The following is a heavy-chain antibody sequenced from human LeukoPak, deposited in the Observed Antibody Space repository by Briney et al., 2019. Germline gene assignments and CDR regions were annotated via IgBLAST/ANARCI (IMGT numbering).Heavy chain of an antibody. D-gene: IGHD6-19*01. J-gene: IGHJ4*02. CDR1: GGSISTYY. Sequence: PSETLSLTCTVSGGSISTYYWSWIRQPAGKGPEWIGRMYTSGNTNYNPSLKSRVTMSVDTSKKQFSLRLSSVTAADTAVYYCAREPVTGTSNFFDSWGQGTLVTVSS. CDR3: AREPVTGTSNFFDS. V-gene: IGHV4-4*07. CDR2: MYTSGNT.